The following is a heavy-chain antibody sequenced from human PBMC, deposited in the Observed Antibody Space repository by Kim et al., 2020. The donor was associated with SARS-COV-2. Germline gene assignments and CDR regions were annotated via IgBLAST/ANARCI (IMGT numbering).Heavy chain of an antibody. CDR2: ISYDGSNK. J-gene: IGHJ4*01. CDR1: GFTFSSYG. CDR3: AKSVRTAARLDYFDY. D-gene: IGHD6-6*01. Sequence: GGSLRLSCAASGFTFSSYGMHWVRQAPGKGLEWVAVISYDGSNKYYADSVKGRFTISRDNSKNTLYLQMNSLRAEDTAVYYCAKSVRTAARLDYFDYWG. V-gene: IGHV3-30*18.